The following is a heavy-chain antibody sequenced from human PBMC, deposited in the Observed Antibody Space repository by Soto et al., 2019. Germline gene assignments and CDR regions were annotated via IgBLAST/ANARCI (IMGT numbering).Heavy chain of an antibody. CDR2: MNPNTGGS. V-gene: IGHV1-8*01. CDR3: ARGGPAAGYDL. J-gene: IGHJ4*02. CDR1: GYTFTSND. D-gene: IGHD6-13*01. Sequence: QVQLVQSGAEVKKPGASVKVSCKAAGYTFTSNDINWVRQASGQGLEWMGWMNPNTGGSGYAQDFQGRITMTRDTATSTAYMELTSLRSDDTDVYYCARGGPAAGYDLWGQGTLVTVSS.